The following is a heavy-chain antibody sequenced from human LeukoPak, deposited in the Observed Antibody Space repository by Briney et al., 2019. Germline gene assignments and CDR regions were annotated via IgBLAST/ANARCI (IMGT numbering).Heavy chain of an antibody. V-gene: IGHV4-34*01. J-gene: IGHJ4*02. CDR2: INHSGST. CDR1: GGSFSGYY. CDR3: ASRSRGYSYADY. D-gene: IGHD5-18*01. Sequence: PSETLSLTCAVYGGSFSGYYWSWIRQPPGKGLEWIGEINHSGSTNYNPSLKSRVTISVDTSKNQFSLKLSSVTAADTAVYYCASRSRGYSYADYWGQGTLVTVSS.